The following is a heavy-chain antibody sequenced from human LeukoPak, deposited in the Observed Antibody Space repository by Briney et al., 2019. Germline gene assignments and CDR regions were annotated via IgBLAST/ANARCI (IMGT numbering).Heavy chain of an antibody. D-gene: IGHD3-22*01. CDR1: GFAFSTYG. J-gene: IGHJ3*02. CDR3: AKGSTYYYDNSGAAFDI. CDR2: LTGRGAST. V-gene: IGHV3-23*01. Sequence: GGSLRLSCAASGFAFSTYGMHWVRQAPGKGLEWVSALTGRGASTYYADSVKGRLTISRDNSRNTLYLQMNSLRAEDTAVYYCAKGSTYYYDNSGAAFDIWGQGTMVTVSS.